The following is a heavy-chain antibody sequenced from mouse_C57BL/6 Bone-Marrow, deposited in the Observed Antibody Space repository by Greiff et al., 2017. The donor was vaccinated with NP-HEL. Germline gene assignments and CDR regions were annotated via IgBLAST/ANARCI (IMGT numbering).Heavy chain of an antibody. CDR1: GYTFTSYW. Sequence: QVQLQQPGAELVMPGASVKLSCKASGYTFTSYWMHWVKQRPGQGLEWIGEIDPSDSYTNYNQKFKGKSTLTVDTSSSTAYMQLSRLTSEDSAVYYCARGGNYDYDKGSDPFAYWGQGTLVTVSA. D-gene: IGHD2-4*01. CDR3: ARGGNYDYDKGSDPFAY. V-gene: IGHV1-69*01. CDR2: IDPSDSYT. J-gene: IGHJ3*01.